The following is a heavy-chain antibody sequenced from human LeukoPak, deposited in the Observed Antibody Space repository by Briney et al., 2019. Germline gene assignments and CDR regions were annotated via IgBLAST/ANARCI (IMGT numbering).Heavy chain of an antibody. Sequence: SETLSLTCTVSGGSISSYYWNCIRQPPGKGLVWIGYIFYSGITNYNPSLKSRVTISVDTSKNQFSLKLSSVTAADTAVYYCARGRGYNWFDPWGQGTLVTVSS. D-gene: IGHD3-10*01. J-gene: IGHJ5*02. CDR1: GGSISSYY. V-gene: IGHV4-59*12. CDR2: IFYSGIT. CDR3: ARGRGYNWFDP.